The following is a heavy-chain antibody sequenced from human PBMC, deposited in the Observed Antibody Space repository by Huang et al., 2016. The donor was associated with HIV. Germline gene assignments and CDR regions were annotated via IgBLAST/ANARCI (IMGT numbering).Heavy chain of an antibody. V-gene: IGHV3-73*01. Sequence: FTVSRDDSRNTAYLQMNSLKTEDTAVYYCTRLRNGDDVFDIWGQGTTVTVSS. CDR3: TRLRNGDDVFDI. J-gene: IGHJ3*02.